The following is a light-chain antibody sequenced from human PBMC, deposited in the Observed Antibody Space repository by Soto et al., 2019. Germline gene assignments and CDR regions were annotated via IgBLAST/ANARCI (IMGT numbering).Light chain of an antibody. CDR2: VAS. J-gene: IGKJ1*01. CDR1: QTISSY. V-gene: IGKV1-39*01. Sequence: DIQMTQSPSSLSASVGDRVTITCRASQTISSYLNWYQQKPGKSPKLLISVASSLQSGVPSRFSGSGSGTDFTLTISSLQPEDFATYYCQQTYRTPQTFGQGTKVDIK. CDR3: QQTYRTPQT.